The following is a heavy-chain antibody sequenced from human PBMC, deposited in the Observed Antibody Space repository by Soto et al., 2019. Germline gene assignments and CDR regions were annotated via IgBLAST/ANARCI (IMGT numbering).Heavy chain of an antibody. CDR2: LYSGGNP. Sequence: PGGSLRLSCAASGFNVTTNYVIWVRQAPGKALEWVSALYSGGNPYNADSLRGRLSVSTDAAKNVVDLQIDSLRTDDTAVYYCARGQFSSGWYRGNWFDPWGRGTLVTVSS. CDR1: GFNVTTNY. V-gene: IGHV3-53*05. CDR3: ARGQFSSGWYRGNWFDP. D-gene: IGHD6-19*01. J-gene: IGHJ5*02.